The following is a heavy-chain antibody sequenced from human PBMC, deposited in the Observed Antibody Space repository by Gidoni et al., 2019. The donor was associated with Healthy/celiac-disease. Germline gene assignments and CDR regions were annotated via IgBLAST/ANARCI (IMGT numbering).Heavy chain of an antibody. J-gene: IGHJ6*02. CDR2: ISYDGSNK. V-gene: IGHV3-30-3*01. D-gene: IGHD2-15*01. CDR3: ARDRVRVVVAAIYYYYYGMDV. Sequence: QVQLVESGGGVVQPGRSLRLSCAASGCTFSSYAMQWVRQAPGKGLGWVAFISYDGSNKYYAASVKGRFTISRDNSKNTLYLQMNSLRAEDTAVYYCARDRVRVVVAAIYYYYYGMDVWGQGTTVTVSS. CDR1: GCTFSSYA.